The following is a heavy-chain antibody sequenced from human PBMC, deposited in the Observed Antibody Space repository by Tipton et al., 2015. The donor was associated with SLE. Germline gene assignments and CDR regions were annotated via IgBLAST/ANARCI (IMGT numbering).Heavy chain of an antibody. J-gene: IGHJ5*02. CDR3: ARAAIGGDYGDWLDP. V-gene: IGHV3-30*04. CDR2: ISYDGSNK. CDR1: GFTFSSYA. D-gene: IGHD4-17*01. Sequence: SLRLSCAASGFTFSSYAMHWVRQAPGKGLEWVAVISYDGSNKYYADSVKGRFTISRDISKNTLYLQMNNVRGEDSATYYCARAAIGGDYGDWLDPWGQGILVTVSS.